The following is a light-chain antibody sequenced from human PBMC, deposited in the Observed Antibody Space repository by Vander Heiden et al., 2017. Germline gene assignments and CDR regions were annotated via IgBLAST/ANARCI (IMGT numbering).Light chain of an antibody. Sequence: QSALTQPASVSGSPGQSITISCTGTSSDIGGYNYVSWYQQHPGKAHKLMIYEVSNRPSGISNRFSGSKSGNTASLTISGRQAEDEADYYCTSYTSSSTVVFGGGTKLTV. V-gene: IGLV2-14*01. CDR3: TSYTSSSTVV. CDR2: EVS. CDR1: SSDIGGYNY. J-gene: IGLJ2*01.